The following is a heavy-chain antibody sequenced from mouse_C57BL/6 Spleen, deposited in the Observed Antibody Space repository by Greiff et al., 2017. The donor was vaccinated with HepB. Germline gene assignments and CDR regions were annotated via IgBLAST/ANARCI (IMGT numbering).Heavy chain of an antibody. D-gene: IGHD2-2*01. CDR2: ISNGGGST. CDR1: GFTFSDYY. Sequence: EVKLMESGGGLVQPGGSLKLSCAASGFTFSDYYMYWVRQTPEKRLEWVAYISNGGGSTYYPDTVKGRFTISRDNAKNTLYLQMSRLKSEDTAMYYCARHDGYDGYAMDYWGQGTSVTVSS. J-gene: IGHJ4*01. V-gene: IGHV5-12*01. CDR3: ARHDGYDGYAMDY.